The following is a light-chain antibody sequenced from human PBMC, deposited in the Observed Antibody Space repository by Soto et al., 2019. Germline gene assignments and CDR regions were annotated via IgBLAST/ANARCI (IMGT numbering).Light chain of an antibody. CDR1: SSDVGGYNF. J-gene: IGLJ1*01. CDR3: SSYTASSTYV. CDR2: EVS. V-gene: IGLV2-14*01. Sequence: QSVLTQPASVSGSPGQSITISCTGTSSDVGGYNFVSWYQQHPGKVPKLMIYEVSNRPSGVSNRFSGSKSANTASLTISGLQAEDEAHYYCSSYTASSTYVFGTGTKVTVL.